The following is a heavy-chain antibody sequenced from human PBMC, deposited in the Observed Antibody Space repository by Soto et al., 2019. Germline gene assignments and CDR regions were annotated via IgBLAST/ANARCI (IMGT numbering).Heavy chain of an antibody. V-gene: IGHV3-30*18. Sequence: PWGSLRLSCEASGFAFIGYGMHCFRQSPGKGLEWVAVISYYGTNEYYEDSVKGRFTISRDNSKNTLYLQMNSLRIEDTAVYFCAKEDPSGRYSLDYWGQGSQVTVSS. D-gene: IGHD1-26*01. CDR1: GFAFIGYG. CDR3: AKEDPSGRYSLDY. J-gene: IGHJ4*02. CDR2: ISYYGTNE.